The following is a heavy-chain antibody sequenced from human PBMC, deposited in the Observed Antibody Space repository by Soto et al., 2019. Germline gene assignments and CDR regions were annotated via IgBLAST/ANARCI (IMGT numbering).Heavy chain of an antibody. CDR3: TTWVDYGDYEGFDF. CDR2: VDPNGGGT. J-gene: IGHJ4*02. V-gene: IGHV1-2*04. Sequence: GASVKVSCKTSGNTFTDYKLHWVRQAPGQGLEWMGWVDPNGGGTNSAQKFQGSVTMTRDTSITTVYLELSRLKTNDTATYFCTTWVDYGDYEGFDFWGQRTLVTVSS. D-gene: IGHD4-17*01. CDR1: GNTFTDYK.